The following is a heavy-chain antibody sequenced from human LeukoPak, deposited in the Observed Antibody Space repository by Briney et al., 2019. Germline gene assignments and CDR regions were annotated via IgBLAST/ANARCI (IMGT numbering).Heavy chain of an antibody. CDR3: ARPYYYGSGYYGMDV. CDR1: GYTFTIYY. D-gene: IGHD3-10*01. J-gene: IGHJ6*02. V-gene: IGHV1-46*01. Sequence: ASVTVSCKASGYTFTIYYMHWVRQAPGQGLEWMGIINPSGGSTSYAQKFQGRVTMTRDTSTSTVYMELSSLRSEDTAVYYCARPYYYGSGYYGMDVWGQGTTVTVSS. CDR2: INPSGGST.